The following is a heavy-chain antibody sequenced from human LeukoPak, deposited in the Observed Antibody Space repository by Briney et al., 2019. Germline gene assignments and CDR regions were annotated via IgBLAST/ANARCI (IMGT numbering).Heavy chain of an antibody. CDR2: IYNSGST. CDR3: ARWGGGGIAFDI. CDR1: GGSISTYY. Sequence: SETLSLTCTVSGGSISTYYWNWIRQPPGKGLEWIGYIYNSGSTNYNPSLKSRVTISVDTSKNQFSLKLSSVTAADTAVYHCARWGGGGIAFDIWGQGTMVTVSS. D-gene: IGHD1-1*01. J-gene: IGHJ3*02. V-gene: IGHV4-59*01.